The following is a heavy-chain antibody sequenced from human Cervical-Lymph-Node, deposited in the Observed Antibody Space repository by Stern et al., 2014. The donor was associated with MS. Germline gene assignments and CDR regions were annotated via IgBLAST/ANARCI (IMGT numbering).Heavy chain of an antibody. CDR2: IHYSGST. D-gene: IGHD5/OR15-5a*01. J-gene: IGHJ2*01. CDR3: ARESTTRHWYFDI. V-gene: IGHV4-39*02. Sequence: QLQLQESGPGLVKPSETLSLTCTVSGGSISSTTYSWGWIRQSPGKGLQWIASIHYSGSTYFNPSLKSQVTISKDTPKNKCSLKLPSVTAADTAVFYCARESTTRHWYFDIWGRGTLATVSS. CDR1: GGSISSTTYS.